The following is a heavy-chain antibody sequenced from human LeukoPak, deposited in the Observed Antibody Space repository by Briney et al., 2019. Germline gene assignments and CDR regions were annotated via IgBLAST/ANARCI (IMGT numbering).Heavy chain of an antibody. CDR1: GFTISSYD. CDR2: IGTAGDT. D-gene: IGHD3-10*01. V-gene: IGHV3-13*01. CDR3: ARGNVLLWFGELLRFDY. Sequence: GGSLRLSCAASGFTISSYDMHWVRQATGKGLEWVSAIGTAGDTYYPGSVKGRFTISRENAKNSLYIQMDSLRAGDTAVYYCARGNVLLWFGELLRFDYWGQGTLVTVSS. J-gene: IGHJ4*02.